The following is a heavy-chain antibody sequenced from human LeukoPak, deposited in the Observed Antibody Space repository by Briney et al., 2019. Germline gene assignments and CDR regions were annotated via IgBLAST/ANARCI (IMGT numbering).Heavy chain of an antibody. CDR3: ARAPNYYGSGSPWDV. CDR2: IYYSGST. J-gene: IGHJ6*04. D-gene: IGHD3-10*01. V-gene: IGHV4-59*01. CDR1: GGSISSYY. Sequence: PSETLSLTCTVSGGSISSYYWSWIRQPPGKGLEWIGYIYYSGSTNYNPSLKSRVTISVDTSKNQFSLKLSSVTAADTAVYYCARAPNYYGSGSPWDVWGKGTTVTISS.